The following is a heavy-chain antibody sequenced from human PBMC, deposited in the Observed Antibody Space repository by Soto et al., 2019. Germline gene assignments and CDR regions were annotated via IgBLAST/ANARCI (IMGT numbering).Heavy chain of an antibody. D-gene: IGHD5-12*01. CDR1: GFTFSYSA. CDR2: VSYDETNK. Sequence: QVQLVESGGGVVQPERSLRLSCAASGFTFSYSAMHWVRQAPGKGLEWVAGVSYDETNKYYADSVKGRFTISRDNSKNTLYLQMNSLRTEDTAVYYCARLRGYFDYWGQGTLVTVSS. CDR3: ARLRGYFDY. J-gene: IGHJ4*02. V-gene: IGHV3-30*03.